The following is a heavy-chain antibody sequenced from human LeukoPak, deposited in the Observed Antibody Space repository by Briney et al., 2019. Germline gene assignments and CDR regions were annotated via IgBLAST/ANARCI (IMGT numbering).Heavy chain of an antibody. D-gene: IGHD3-10*01. J-gene: IGHJ4*02. V-gene: IGHV1-69*13. CDR2: IIPIFGSA. CDR1: GSTFSSYA. Sequence: SVKLCCKASGSTFSSYAISWDRHAPGPGLEWMGGIIPIFGSANYEQKVPVRATITAAESTATAYLELRSMSSEATAVYLCSSGYGSGSRLDYWGQGTLVTVSS. CDR3: SSGYGSGSRLDY.